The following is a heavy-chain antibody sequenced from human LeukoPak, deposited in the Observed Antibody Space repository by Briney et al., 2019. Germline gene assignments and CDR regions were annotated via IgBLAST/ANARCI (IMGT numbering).Heavy chain of an antibody. CDR3: ARVEAEYYDSSGYEVY. D-gene: IGHD3-22*01. CDR1: GYTFTGYY. J-gene: IGHJ4*02. Sequence: ASVKVSCKASGYTFTGYYMHWVRQAPGQGLEWMGWINPNSGGTNYAQKFQGRVTMTTDTSTSTAYMELRSLRSDDTAVYYCARVEAEYYDSSGYEVYWGQGTLVTVSS. V-gene: IGHV1-2*02. CDR2: INPNSGGT.